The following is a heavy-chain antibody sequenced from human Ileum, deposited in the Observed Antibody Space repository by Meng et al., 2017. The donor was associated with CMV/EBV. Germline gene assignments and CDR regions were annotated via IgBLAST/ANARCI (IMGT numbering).Heavy chain of an antibody. D-gene: IGHD2-2*01. CDR1: GYTFTGYY. V-gene: IGHV1-2*02. CDR2: INPNSGGT. Sequence: ASVKVSCKASGYTFTGYYMHWVRQAPGQGLEWMGWINPNSGGTNYAQKFQGRVTMTRDTSISTVYMELSRLRSDDTAVYYCARGLGLYCSSASCPSYYFDYWGQGTLVTVSS. CDR3: ARGLGLYCSSASCPSYYFDY. J-gene: IGHJ4*02.